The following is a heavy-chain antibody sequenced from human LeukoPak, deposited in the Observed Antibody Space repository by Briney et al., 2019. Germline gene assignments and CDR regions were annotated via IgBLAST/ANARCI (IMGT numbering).Heavy chain of an antibody. Sequence: SETLSLTCTVSGGSVSSGTYYWSWIRQPPGKGLDWIGYIYYSGSTNYNPSLKSRVTISIGTSKNQFSLKLSSVTAADTAVYYCARDRVRGNANPYFDYWGQGTLVTVSS. J-gene: IGHJ4*02. V-gene: IGHV4-61*01. CDR1: GGSVSSGTYY. CDR3: ARDRVRGNANPYFDY. CDR2: IYYSGST. D-gene: IGHD1-1*01.